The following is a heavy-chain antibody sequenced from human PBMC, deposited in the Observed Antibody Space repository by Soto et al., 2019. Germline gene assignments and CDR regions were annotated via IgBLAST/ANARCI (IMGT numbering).Heavy chain of an antibody. D-gene: IGHD6-19*01. V-gene: IGHV1-69*13. CDR2: IIPIFGTA. Sequence: SVKVSCKASGGTFSSYAISWVRQAPGQGLEWMGGIIPIFGTANYAQRFQGRVTITADESTSTAYMELSSLRSEGTAVYYCARDGVAGSRDYWGQGTLVTVSS. CDR3: ARDGVAGSRDY. J-gene: IGHJ4*02. CDR1: GGTFSSYA.